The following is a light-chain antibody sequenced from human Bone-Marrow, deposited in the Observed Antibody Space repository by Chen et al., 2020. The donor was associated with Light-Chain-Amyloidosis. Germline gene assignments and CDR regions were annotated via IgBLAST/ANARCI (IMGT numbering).Light chain of an antibody. CDR1: DLPTKY. CDR2: RDT. V-gene: IGLV3-25*03. CDR3: QSADSSGTYEVI. J-gene: IGLJ2*01. Sequence: SYELTQPPPVSVSPGQTAMITCSGDDLPTKYAYWYQQKTGQAPVLVIHRDTERPSGISERFSGSSSGTTATLTISGVQAEDEADYHCQSADSSGTYEVIFGGGTKLTVL.